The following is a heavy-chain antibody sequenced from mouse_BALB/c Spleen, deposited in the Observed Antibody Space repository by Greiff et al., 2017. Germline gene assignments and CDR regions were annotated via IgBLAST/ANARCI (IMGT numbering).Heavy chain of an antibody. CDR1: GFTFSSYT. V-gene: IGHV5-12-2*01. D-gene: IGHD4-1*01. J-gene: IGHJ3*01. CDR2: ISNGGGST. Sequence: EVHLVESGGGLVQPGGSLKLSCAASGFTFSSYTMSWVRQTPEKRLEWVAYISNGGGSTYYPDTVKGRFTISRDNAKNTLYLQMSSLKSEDTAMYYCARHKLGFAYWGQGTLVTVSA. CDR3: ARHKLGFAY.